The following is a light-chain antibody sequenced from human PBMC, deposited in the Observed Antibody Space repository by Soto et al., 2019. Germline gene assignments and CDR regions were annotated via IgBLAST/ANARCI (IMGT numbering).Light chain of an antibody. CDR1: QSVSRY. Sequence: EIVLTQSPGTLSLSPGERATLSCRASQSVSRYLAWYQQKPGQAPRLLIYDASYRATGIPASFSGSGSGTEFTLTISSLQSADFAVYYGQQYNNWPITFGQGTRLEIK. J-gene: IGKJ5*01. CDR2: DAS. CDR3: QQYNNWPIT. V-gene: IGKV3-11*01.